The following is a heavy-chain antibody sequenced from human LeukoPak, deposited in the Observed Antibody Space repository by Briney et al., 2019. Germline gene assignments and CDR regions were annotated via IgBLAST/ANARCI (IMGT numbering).Heavy chain of an antibody. CDR1: GGSISCYL. D-gene: IGHD4-23*01. CDR2: IYYSGNT. J-gene: IGHJ6*03. V-gene: IGHV4-59*08. CDR3: ARGGTVVTPTDYYYYYMDV. Sequence: PSETLLLTCTVSGGSISCYLWSWIRQPPGKGLEWIGYIYYSGNTNYKHSLKSRVTISVDTSKNQLSLKMSSVSAADTAVYYCARGGTVVTPTDYYYYYMDVWGKGTTVTVSS.